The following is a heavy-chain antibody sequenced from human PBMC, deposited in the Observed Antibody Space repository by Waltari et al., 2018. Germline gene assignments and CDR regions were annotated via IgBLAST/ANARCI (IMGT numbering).Heavy chain of an antibody. D-gene: IGHD5-18*01. CDR1: GGTFSSYT. Sequence: QVQLVQSGAEVKKPGSSVKVSCKASGGTFSSYTISWVRQAPGQGLEWMGRIIPILGIANYAQKFQGRVTITADKSTSTAYMELSSLRSEDTAVYYCARDPRDLDTAMSYYGMDVWGQGTTVTVFS. J-gene: IGHJ6*02. CDR3: ARDPRDLDTAMSYYGMDV. V-gene: IGHV1-69*08. CDR2: IIPILGIA.